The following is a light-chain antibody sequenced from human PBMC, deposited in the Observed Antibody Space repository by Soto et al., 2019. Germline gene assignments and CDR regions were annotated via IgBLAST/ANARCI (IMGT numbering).Light chain of an antibody. CDR3: QSFDSSLSGWV. J-gene: IGLJ3*02. Sequence: QSVLTQPPSVSGAPGQRVTISCTGSSSNIGAGYDVHWYQQLPGTAPKLLIYSDNSRPSGVPDRFSGSKSGTSASLAITRLQAEDEADYYCQSFDSSLSGWVFGGGTKVTVL. V-gene: IGLV1-40*01. CDR1: SSNIGAGYD. CDR2: SDN.